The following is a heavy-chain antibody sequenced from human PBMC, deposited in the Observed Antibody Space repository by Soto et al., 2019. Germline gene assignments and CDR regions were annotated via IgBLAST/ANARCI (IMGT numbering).Heavy chain of an antibody. CDR2: IIPMFAAT. CDR1: GGSFSDFA. V-gene: IGHV1-69*01. CDR3: ARGAIVAVPAALSSYHDYTNYRFDS. Sequence: QVQLAQSGAEMTKPGSSVKVSCRASGGSFSDFAFSWVRQAPGQGLEWMGGIIPMFAATKYAQRLQDRVTMTADESTNTGYLARNSLTSEDTAMYYCARGAIVAVPAALSSYHDYTNYRFDSGGQGTLVTVSS. J-gene: IGHJ4*02. D-gene: IGHD2-15*01.